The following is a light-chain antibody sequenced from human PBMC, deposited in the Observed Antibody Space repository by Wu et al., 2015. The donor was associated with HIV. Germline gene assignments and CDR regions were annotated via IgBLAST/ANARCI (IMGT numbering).Light chain of an antibody. CDR1: QSVSSY. CDR3: QQRGNWPLT. CDR2: DAS. J-gene: IGKJ4*01. V-gene: IGKV3-11*01. Sequence: EIVLTQSPATLSLSPGERATLSCRASQSVSSYLIWYQRKPGQAPRLLIYDASNRATGIPARFSGSGSGTDFTLTISSLEPEDFAVYYCQQRGNWPLTFGGGTKVEIK.